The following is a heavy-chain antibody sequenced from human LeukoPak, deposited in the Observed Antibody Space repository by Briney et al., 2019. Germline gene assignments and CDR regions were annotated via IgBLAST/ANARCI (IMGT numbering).Heavy chain of an antibody. V-gene: IGHV3-7*01. CDR3: ASKQGDY. CDR1: GFTFNSYW. J-gene: IGHJ4*02. Sequence: PGGSLRLSCAASGFTFNSYWMIWVRQAPGKGLEWVANINPDGSGKYYVDSMKGRFTISRDNAKKSLYLQMNSLRAEDTAVYYCASKQGDYWGQGTLVTVSS. CDR2: INPDGSGK.